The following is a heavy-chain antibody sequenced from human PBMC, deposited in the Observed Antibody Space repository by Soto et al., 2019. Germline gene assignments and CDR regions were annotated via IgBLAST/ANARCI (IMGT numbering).Heavy chain of an antibody. CDR3: ARVFLTWIEYSSHHGYFDY. V-gene: IGHV1-69*13. D-gene: IGHD6-6*01. CDR2: IIPIFGTA. CDR1: GGTFSSYA. J-gene: IGHJ4*02. Sequence: ASVKVSCKASGGTFSSYAISWVRQAPGQGLEWMGGIIPIFGTANYAQKFQGRVTITADESTSTAYMELSSLRSEDTAVYYCARVFLTWIEYSSHHGYFDYWGQGTLVTVSS.